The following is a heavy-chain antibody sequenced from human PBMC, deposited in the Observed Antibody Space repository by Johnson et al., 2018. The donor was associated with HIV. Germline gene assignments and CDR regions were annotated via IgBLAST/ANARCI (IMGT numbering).Heavy chain of an antibody. V-gene: IGHV3-NL1*01. Sequence: QLVESGGCVVQPGGSLRLSCAASGFTFSSYAVHWVRQAPGKGLEWVSGINWNGGSTGYADSVKGRFTISRDNSKNTLYLQMNSLRAEDTAVYYCAKDYYGSGSKHDAFDIWGQGTMVTVSS. CDR1: GFTFSSYA. CDR2: INWNGGST. D-gene: IGHD3-10*01. J-gene: IGHJ3*02. CDR3: AKDYYGSGSKHDAFDI.